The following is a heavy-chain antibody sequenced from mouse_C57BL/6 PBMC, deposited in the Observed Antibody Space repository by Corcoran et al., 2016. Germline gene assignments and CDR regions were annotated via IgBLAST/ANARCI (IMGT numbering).Heavy chain of an antibody. D-gene: IGHD2-14*01. J-gene: IGHJ2*01. V-gene: IGHV9-3*01. Sequence: QIQLVQSGPELKKPGETVKISCKASGYTFTTYGMSWVKQAPGKGLKWMGWINTYSGVPTYADDFKGRFAFSLSTSASTAYLQINNLKNEDTATYFCARTPISYFDYWGQGTTLTVSS. CDR1: GYTFTTYG. CDR3: ARTPISYFDY. CDR2: INTYSGVP.